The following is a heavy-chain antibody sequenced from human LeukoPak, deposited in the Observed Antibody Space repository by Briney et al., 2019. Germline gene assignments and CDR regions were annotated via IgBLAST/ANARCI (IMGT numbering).Heavy chain of an antibody. J-gene: IGHJ6*03. CDR1: GGSINSGRYY. D-gene: IGHD2-2*01. Sequence: PSETLSLTCTVSGGSINSGRYYWSWIRQPAGKGLEWIGHIYTSGRTSYNPSLKSRVTISVDTSKNQFSLKMSSVSAADTAVYYCARGRNYYSSTSCYVKNRYYYYYMDVRGKGTTVTVSS. CDR3: ARGRNYYSSTSCYVKNRYYYYYMDV. CDR2: IYTSGRT. V-gene: IGHV4-61*09.